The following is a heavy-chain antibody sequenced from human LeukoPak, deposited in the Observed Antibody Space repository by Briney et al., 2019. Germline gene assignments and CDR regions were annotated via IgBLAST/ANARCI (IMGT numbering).Heavy chain of an antibody. CDR1: GFSFSTYS. J-gene: IGHJ4*02. Sequence: GSLRLSCAASGFSFSTYSMNWVRQPPGKGLEWIGEINHSGSTNYNPSLKSRVTISVDTSKNQFSLKLSSVTAADTAVYYCARTLGDYGSGSYYYWGQGTLVTVSS. D-gene: IGHD3-10*01. V-gene: IGHV4-34*01. CDR3: ARTLGDYGSGSYYY. CDR2: INHSGST.